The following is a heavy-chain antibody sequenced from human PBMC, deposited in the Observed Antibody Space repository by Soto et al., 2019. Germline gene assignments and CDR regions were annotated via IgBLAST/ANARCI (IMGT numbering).Heavy chain of an antibody. D-gene: IGHD3-22*01. Sequence: ASVKVSCKASGGTFSSYAISWVRQAPGQGLEWMGGIIPIFGTANYAQKFQGRVTITADESTSTAYMELSSLRSEDTAVYYCARDRYYYDSSGGGNYYYYYGMDVWGRGTTVTVSS. J-gene: IGHJ6*02. CDR3: ARDRYYYDSSGGGNYYYYYGMDV. V-gene: IGHV1-69*13. CDR2: IIPIFGTA. CDR1: GGTFSSYA.